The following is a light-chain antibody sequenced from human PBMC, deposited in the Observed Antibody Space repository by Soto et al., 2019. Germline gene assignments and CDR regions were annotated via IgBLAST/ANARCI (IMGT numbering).Light chain of an antibody. CDR3: QQSYSTPRT. Sequence: DIEMTQSPSTLSASVGDRGTITCRASQSISSYLNWYQQQPGNAPKLPIYAASSLQSGVPSRFSGSGSGTDFTLTISSLQPEDFATYYCQQSYSTPRTFGQGTKVDIK. J-gene: IGKJ1*01. V-gene: IGKV1-39*01. CDR2: AAS. CDR1: QSISSY.